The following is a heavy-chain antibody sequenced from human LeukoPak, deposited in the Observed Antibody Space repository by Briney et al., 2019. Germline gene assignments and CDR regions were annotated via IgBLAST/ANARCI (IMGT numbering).Heavy chain of an antibody. Sequence: SETLSLTCAVYGGSFSGYYWSWIRQPPGKQLEWIGEINHSGSTNYNPSLESRVTISVDTSKNQFSLKLSSVTAADTAVYYCARRTSTVAHWYFDLWGRGTLVTVSS. CDR3: ARRTSTVAHWYFDL. CDR1: GGSFSGYY. V-gene: IGHV4-34*01. CDR2: INHSGST. J-gene: IGHJ2*01.